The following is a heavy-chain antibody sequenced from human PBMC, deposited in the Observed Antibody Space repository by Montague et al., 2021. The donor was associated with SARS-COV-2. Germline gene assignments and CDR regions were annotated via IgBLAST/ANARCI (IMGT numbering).Heavy chain of an antibody. CDR2: IYRGGDT. Sequence: SLRLSCAASGFTFSTYAMSWVRQAPGKGLEWVSVIYRGGDTYYPDSVKCRFPISRHNSKNTLYLEMNSLIGEDTAVYYCTRSVAAAGTFYYYYGMDVWGQGTTVTVSS. D-gene: IGHD6-13*01. J-gene: IGHJ6*02. CDR3: TRSVAAAGTFYYYYGMDV. V-gene: IGHV3-53*04. CDR1: GFTFSTYA.